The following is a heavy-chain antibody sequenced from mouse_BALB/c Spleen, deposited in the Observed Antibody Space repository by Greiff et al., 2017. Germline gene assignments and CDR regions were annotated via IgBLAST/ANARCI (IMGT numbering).Heavy chain of an antibody. CDR2: ISSGGSYT. CDR3: ARDGIYYDYVWFAY. CDR1: GFTFSSYG. Sequence: EVKVVESGGDLVKPGGSLKLSCAASGFTFSSYGMSWVRQTPDKRLEWVATISSGGSYTYYPDSVKGRFTISRDNAKNTLYLQMSSLKSEDTAMYYCARDGIYYDYVWFAYWGQGTLVTVSA. V-gene: IGHV5-6*01. D-gene: IGHD2-4*01. J-gene: IGHJ3*01.